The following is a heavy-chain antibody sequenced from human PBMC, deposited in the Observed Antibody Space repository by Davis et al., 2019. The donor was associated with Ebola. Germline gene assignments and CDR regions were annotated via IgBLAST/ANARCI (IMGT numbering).Heavy chain of an antibody. CDR3: ARSRYCSSTSCYYYYGMDV. V-gene: IGHV1-3*01. Sequence: ASVKVSCKASGYIFTSYPMHWVRQAPGQRLEWMGWINAGNGDTKYSQKFRGRVTITRDTSTSTAYMELRSLRSDDTAVYYCARSRYCSSTSCYYYYGMDVWGQGTTVTVSS. J-gene: IGHJ6*02. CDR1: GYIFTSYP. D-gene: IGHD2-2*01. CDR2: INAGNGDT.